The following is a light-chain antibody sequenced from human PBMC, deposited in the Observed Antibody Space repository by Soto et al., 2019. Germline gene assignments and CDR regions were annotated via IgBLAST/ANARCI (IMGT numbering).Light chain of an antibody. CDR3: QSYDSSLSGGV. J-gene: IGLJ3*02. V-gene: IGLV1-40*01. Sequence: QPVLTQPPSVSGAPGQRVTISCTGSSSNIGAGYDVHWYQQLPGTAPKLLIYGNSNRPSGVPDRFSGSKSGTSASLAITGLQAEDEADYYGQSYDSSLSGGVFGGGTKLTVL. CDR2: GNS. CDR1: SSNIGAGYD.